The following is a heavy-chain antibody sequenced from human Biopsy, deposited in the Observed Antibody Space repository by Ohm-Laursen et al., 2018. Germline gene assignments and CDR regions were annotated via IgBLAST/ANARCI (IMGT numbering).Heavy chain of an antibody. Sequence: SVKVSCKAPGGTFSRYGINWVRQAPGQGLEWLGGNIPILGTGNYAQKFQGRVTVAADTSTSTATMEPRSLRSDDTAVYYCATKLTGYFHHWGQGTLVTVSS. J-gene: IGHJ1*01. CDR1: GGTFSRYG. CDR3: ATKLTGYFHH. D-gene: IGHD3-9*01. V-gene: IGHV1-69*06. CDR2: NIPILGTG.